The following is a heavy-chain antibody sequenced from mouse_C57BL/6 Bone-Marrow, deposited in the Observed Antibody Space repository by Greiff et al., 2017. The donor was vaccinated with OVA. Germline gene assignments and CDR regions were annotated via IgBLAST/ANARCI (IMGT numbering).Heavy chain of an antibody. CDR2: ISNGGGST. CDR1: GFTFSDYY. D-gene: IGHD2-4*01. J-gene: IGHJ4*01. Sequence: EVQLVESGGGLVQPGGSLKLSCAASGFTFSDYYMYWVRQTPDKRLEWVAYISNGGGSTYYPDTVKGRFTISRDNAKNTLYLQMSRLKSEDTAMYYCARRFDYRYAMDYWGQGTSVTVSS. V-gene: IGHV5-12*01. CDR3: ARRFDYRYAMDY.